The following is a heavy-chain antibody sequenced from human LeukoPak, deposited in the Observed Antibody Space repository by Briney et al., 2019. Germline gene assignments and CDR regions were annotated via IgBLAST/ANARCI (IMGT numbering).Heavy chain of an antibody. V-gene: IGHV3-7*01. D-gene: IGHD3-9*01. CDR3: ARGSWPFDR. CDR1: GFAFDTCW. Sequence: PGGSLRLSCAASGFAFDTCWMGWVRQAPGKGLEWVATIKQDGRETDYVDDVKGRFTISRDNAKNSLYLEMNSLSVEDTAVYYCARGSWPFDRWGQGTLVTVSS. J-gene: IGHJ4*02. CDR2: IKQDGRET.